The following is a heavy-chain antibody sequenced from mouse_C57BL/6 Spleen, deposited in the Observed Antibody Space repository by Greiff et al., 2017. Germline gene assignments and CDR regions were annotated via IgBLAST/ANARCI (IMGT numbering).Heavy chain of an antibody. J-gene: IGHJ4*01. CDR1: GYTFTSYG. Sequence: VQLVESGAELARPGASVTLSCKASGYTFTSYGISWVKQRTGQGLEWIGAIYPRSGNTYYNETFKGKATLTADKSSSTAYMELRSLTSEDSAVYFCARGRDYGRREYAMDYWGQGTSVTVSS. D-gene: IGHD1-1*01. CDR3: ARGRDYGRREYAMDY. CDR2: IYPRSGNT. V-gene: IGHV1-81*01.